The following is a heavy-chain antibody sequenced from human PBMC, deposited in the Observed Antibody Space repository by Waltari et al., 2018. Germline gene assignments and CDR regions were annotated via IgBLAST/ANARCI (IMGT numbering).Heavy chain of an antibody. CDR2: IKEDGTDK. D-gene: IGHD7-27*01. CDR1: GFPFSSHW. CDR3: ARVRWGQSEFDN. Sequence: EVQLEESGGMLVQPVGPLRVSCAASGFPFSSHWMSWVRQAAGRGQGWMASIKEDGTDKHYVDSLKCRVTIYRDEAENSLYLQMNNQRVDGRAVYYCARVRWGQSEFDNWGPGTLVTVSS. V-gene: IGHV3-7*01. J-gene: IGHJ4*02.